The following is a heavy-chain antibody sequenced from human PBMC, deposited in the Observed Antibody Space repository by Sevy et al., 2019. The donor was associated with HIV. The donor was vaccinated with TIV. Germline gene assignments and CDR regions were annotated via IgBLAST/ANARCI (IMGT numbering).Heavy chain of an antibody. J-gene: IGHJ5*02. CDR3: ARVGGDTVTQIWFDP. Sequence: SETLSLTCAVYGGSFSGYYWSWIRQPPGKGLEWIGEINHSGSTNYNPSLKSRVTISVDTSKNQFSLKLSSVTTADTAVYYCARVGGDTVTQIWFDPWGQGTLVTVSS. CDR1: GGSFSGYY. D-gene: IGHD4-17*01. V-gene: IGHV4-34*01. CDR2: INHSGST.